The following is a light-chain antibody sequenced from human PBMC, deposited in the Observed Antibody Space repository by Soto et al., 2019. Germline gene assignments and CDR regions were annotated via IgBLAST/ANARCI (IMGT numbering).Light chain of an antibody. CDR2: AAS. CDR1: QDISSW. V-gene: IGKV1-12*01. Sequence: EIQMTQSPSSVYASVGDRGTITCRASQDISSWLAWYQQKPGKAPKIMIYAASSLQGGVPSRFSGSGSGTDFTLTISSLQPEDFATYYCQQSYSTPWTFGQGTKVDIK. J-gene: IGKJ1*01. CDR3: QQSYSTPWT.